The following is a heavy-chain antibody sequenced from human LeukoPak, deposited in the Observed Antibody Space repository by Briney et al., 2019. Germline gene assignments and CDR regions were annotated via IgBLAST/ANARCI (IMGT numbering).Heavy chain of an antibody. CDR2: INPNSGGT. CDR1: GYTFTGHY. J-gene: IGHJ5*02. V-gene: IGHV1-2*02. CDR3: ARSYDFWSGPPFDP. Sequence: ASVKVSCKASGYTFTGHYMHWVRQAPGQGLEWMGWINPNSGGTKYAQKLQGRVTLTRDTSISTAYMELSRLRCDDTAVYYCARSYDFWSGPPFDPWGQGTLVTVSS. D-gene: IGHD3-3*01.